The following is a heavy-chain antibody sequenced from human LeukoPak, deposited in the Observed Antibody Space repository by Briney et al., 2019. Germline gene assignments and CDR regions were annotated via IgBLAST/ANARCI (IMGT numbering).Heavy chain of an antibody. J-gene: IGHJ6*02. Sequence: PSETLSLTCTVSGGSISSGGYYWSWIRQHPGKGLEWIGYIYYSGSTNYNPSPKSRVTISVDTSKNQFSLKLSSVTAADTAVYFCARDYYYSYGMDVWGQGTTVTVSS. CDR1: GGSISSGGYY. CDR3: ARDYYYSYGMDV. V-gene: IGHV4-61*08. CDR2: IYYSGST.